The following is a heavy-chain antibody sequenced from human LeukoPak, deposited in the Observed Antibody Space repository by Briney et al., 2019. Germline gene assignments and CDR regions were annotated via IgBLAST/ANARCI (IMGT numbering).Heavy chain of an antibody. D-gene: IGHD3-10*01. CDR1: GFTVSSNY. CDR2: IYSGGST. J-gene: IGHJ4*02. V-gene: IGHV3-53*01. Sequence: GGSLRLSCVASGFTVSSNYMSWVRQAPGKGLEWVSVIYSGGSTYYADSVKGRFTISRDKSKDTLYLQMKSLRAEDTAVYYCARDRDYGSGYFDYWAREPWSPSPQ. CDR3: ARDRDYGSGYFDY.